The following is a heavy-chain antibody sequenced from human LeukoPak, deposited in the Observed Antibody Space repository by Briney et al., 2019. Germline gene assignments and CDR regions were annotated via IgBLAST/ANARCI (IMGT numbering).Heavy chain of an antibody. CDR1: GYTFTGYY. Sequence: ASVKVSCKASGYTFTGYYMHWVRQAPGQGLEWMGRINPNSGGTNYAQKFQGRVTMTRDTSTSTAYMELSRLRSDDTAVYYCTRGLGYCSGGSCYAFDIWGQGTMVTVSS. CDR2: INPNSGGT. CDR3: TRGLGYCSGGSCYAFDI. D-gene: IGHD2-15*01. V-gene: IGHV1-2*06. J-gene: IGHJ3*02.